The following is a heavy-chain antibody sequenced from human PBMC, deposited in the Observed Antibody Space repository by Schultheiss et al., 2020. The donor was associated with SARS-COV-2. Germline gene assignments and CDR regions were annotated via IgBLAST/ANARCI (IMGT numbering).Heavy chain of an antibody. Sequence: GGSLRLSCAASGFTFNSYTMHWVRQAPGKGLEWVSAISGSGGSTYYADSVKGRFTISRDNAKNSLYLQMNSLRAEDTAVYYCARQRLVARRTYYYYMDVWGKGTTVTVSS. CDR3: ARQRLVARRTYYYYMDV. J-gene: IGHJ6*03. CDR2: ISGSGGST. V-gene: IGHV3-21*01. D-gene: IGHD2-15*01. CDR1: GFTFNSYT.